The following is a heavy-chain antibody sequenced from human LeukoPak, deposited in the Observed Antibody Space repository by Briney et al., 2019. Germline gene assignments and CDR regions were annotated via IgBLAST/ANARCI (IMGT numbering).Heavy chain of an antibody. CDR2: IIPIFGTA. Sequence: SVKVSCKASGGTFSSYAISWVRQAPGQGLEWRGGIIPIFGTANYAQKFQGRVTITADKSTSTAYMELSSLRSEDTAVYYCARGHYGSGSYSPADWGQGTLVTVSS. CDR1: GGTFSSYA. D-gene: IGHD3-10*01. V-gene: IGHV1-69*06. CDR3: ARGHYGSGSYSPAD. J-gene: IGHJ4*02.